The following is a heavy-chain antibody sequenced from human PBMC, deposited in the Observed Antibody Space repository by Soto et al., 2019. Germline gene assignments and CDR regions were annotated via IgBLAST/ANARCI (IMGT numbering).Heavy chain of an antibody. D-gene: IGHD4-17*01. CDR3: ASLDYGDYEDFDY. Sequence: PSETLSLTCTVSGGSVSSGYYYWSWIRQPPGKGLEWIGYIYYSGSTSYNPSLKSRVTISVDTSKNHFSLKLSSVTAADTAVYYCASLDYGDYEDFDYWGRGTLVTVSS. J-gene: IGHJ4*02. CDR2: IYYSGST. V-gene: IGHV4-61*03. CDR1: GGSVSSGYYY.